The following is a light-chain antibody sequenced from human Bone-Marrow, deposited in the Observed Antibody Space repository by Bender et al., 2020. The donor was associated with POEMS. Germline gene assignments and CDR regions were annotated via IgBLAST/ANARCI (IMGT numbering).Light chain of an antibody. Sequence: QSALTQPASLSGSPGQSITISCTGTSNDIGRYDFVSWFQHRPGKAPKLMIFEVTKRPSGVPDRFSGSKSGNTASLTVSGLQADDEADYYCQAWDGSAVVFGGGTRLTVL. CDR1: SNDIGRYDF. CDR3: QAWDGSAVV. J-gene: IGLJ2*01. CDR2: EVT. V-gene: IGLV2-14*02.